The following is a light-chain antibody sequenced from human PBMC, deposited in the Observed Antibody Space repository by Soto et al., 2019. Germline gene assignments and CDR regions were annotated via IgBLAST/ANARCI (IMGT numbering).Light chain of an antibody. CDR3: QHYESSSSIT. CDR2: GAS. Sequence: EIVMTQSPATLSVSPGERATLSCRASQSVSSNLAWYQQKPGQAPRLLMYGASTRATAIPARFSGSGSGTDFTLTITSLEPEDFAVYYCQHYESSSSITFGHGTRLENK. V-gene: IGKV3-15*01. CDR1: QSVSSN. J-gene: IGKJ5*01.